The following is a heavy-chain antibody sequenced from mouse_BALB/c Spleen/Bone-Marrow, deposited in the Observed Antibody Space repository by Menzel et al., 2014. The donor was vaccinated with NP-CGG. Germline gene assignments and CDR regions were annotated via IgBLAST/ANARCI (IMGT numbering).Heavy chain of an antibody. J-gene: IGHJ3*01. CDR3: TRLHYFCYSAD. V-gene: IGHV4-1*02. CDR2: INPDSSTI. D-gene: IGHD1-2*01. Sequence: EVKLMEYGGGLVQPGRSMKLSCAASGFEFSRFWMSWVRQAPGKGLEWIGEINPDSSTINYTPSLKDKFIISRVNAKNTLYLQKSKVRSEDTALYYCTRLHYFCYSADGGQGTLVTVS. CDR1: GFEFSRFW.